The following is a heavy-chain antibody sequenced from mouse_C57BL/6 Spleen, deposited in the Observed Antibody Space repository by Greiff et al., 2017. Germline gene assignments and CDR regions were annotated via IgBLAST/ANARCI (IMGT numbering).Heavy chain of an antibody. CDR3: ARGSYDGYYYAMDY. Sequence: VQLQQSGAELVKPGASVKLSCKASGYIFTSYWMHWVKQRPGRGLEWIGRIDPNSGGTKYNEKFKSKATLTVDKPSSTAYMQLSSLTSEDSAVYYCARGSYDGYYYAMDYWGQGTSVTVSS. J-gene: IGHJ4*01. CDR1: GYIFTSYW. D-gene: IGHD2-3*01. CDR2: IDPNSGGT. V-gene: IGHV1-72*01.